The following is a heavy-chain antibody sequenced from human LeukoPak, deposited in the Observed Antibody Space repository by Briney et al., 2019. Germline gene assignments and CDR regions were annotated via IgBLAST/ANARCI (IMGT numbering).Heavy chain of an antibody. V-gene: IGHV4-34*01. CDR2: INHSGST. J-gene: IGHJ5*02. Sequence: PSETLSLTCAVYGGSFSGYYWSWIRQPPGKGLEWIGEINHSGSTNYNPSLKSRVTISVDTSKNQFSLKLSSVTAADTAVYYCARGGRVVVVAATTRAFDPWGQGTLVTVSS. D-gene: IGHD2-15*01. CDR1: GGSFSGYY. CDR3: ARGGRVVVVAATTRAFDP.